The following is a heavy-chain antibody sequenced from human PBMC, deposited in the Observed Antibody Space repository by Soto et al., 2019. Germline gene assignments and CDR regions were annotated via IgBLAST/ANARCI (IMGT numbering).Heavy chain of an antibody. CDR1: GGSFSGYY. J-gene: IGHJ6*02. D-gene: IGHD2-2*01. CDR2: INHSGST. Sequence: LSLTCAVYGGSFSGYYWSWIRQPPGKGLEWIGEINHSGSTNYNPSLKSRVTISVDTSKNQFSLKLSSVTAADTAVYYCARSLSRVLSTVAWDYYYYYGMDVWGQGTTVTVSS. V-gene: IGHV4-34*01. CDR3: ARSLSRVLSTVAWDYYYYYGMDV.